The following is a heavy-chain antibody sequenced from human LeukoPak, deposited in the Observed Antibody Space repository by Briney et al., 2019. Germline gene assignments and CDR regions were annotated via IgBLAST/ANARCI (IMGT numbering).Heavy chain of an antibody. CDR1: GFTFSSYS. CDR2: ITSSSRYI. CDR3: AKDRPHWYFDL. V-gene: IGHV3-21*04. J-gene: IGHJ2*01. Sequence: GGSLRLSCAASGFTFSSYSMNWVRQAPGKGLEWVSSITSSSRYIYYADSVKGRFTISRDNAKNTLYLQMNSLRAEDTAVFYCAKDRPHWYFDLWGRGTLVTVSS.